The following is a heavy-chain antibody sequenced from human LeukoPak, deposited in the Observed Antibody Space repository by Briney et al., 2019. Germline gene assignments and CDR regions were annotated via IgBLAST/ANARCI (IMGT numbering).Heavy chain of an antibody. J-gene: IGHJ4*02. CDR3: ARGAPYSSSWYAAGY. V-gene: IGHV4-38-2*02. CDR1: GYSISSGYY. D-gene: IGHD6-13*01. CDR2: IYHSGST. Sequence: SQTLSLTCTVSGYSISSGYYWGWIRQPPGKGLEWIGSIYHSGSTYYNPSLKSRVTISVDTSKNQFSLKLSSVTAADTAVYYCARGAPYSSSWYAAGYWGQGTLVTVSS.